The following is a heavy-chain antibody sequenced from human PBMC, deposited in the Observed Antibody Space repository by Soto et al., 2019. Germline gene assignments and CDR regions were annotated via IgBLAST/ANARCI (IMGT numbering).Heavy chain of an antibody. V-gene: IGHV6-1*01. D-gene: IGHD5-12*01. CDR3: ARDRFRGLCGYDQTYYYCCMDV. CDR2: TYYRSKWYN. Sequence: SQTLSLTCAISGDSVSSNSAAWNWIRQSPSRGLEWLGRTYYRSKWYNDYAVSVKSRITINPDTSKNQFSLQLNSVTPEDTAVYYCARDRFRGLCGYDQTYYYCCMDVWGQGTTVTVSS. J-gene: IGHJ6*02. CDR1: GDSVSSNSAA.